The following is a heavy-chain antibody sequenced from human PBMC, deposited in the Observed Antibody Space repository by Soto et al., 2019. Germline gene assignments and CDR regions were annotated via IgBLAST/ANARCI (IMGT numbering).Heavy chain of an antibody. CDR3: ALTYAGHFDY. V-gene: IGHV5-51*01. CDR2: IYPGDSET. Sequence: GESLKISCNGSGYSFTTYWIGWVRRKPGKGLEWMGIIYPGDSETRYSPTFQGQVTISADKSISTAFLQWSSLRASDTAMYYCALTYAGHFDYWGQGTLVTVSS. D-gene: IGHD3-16*01. CDR1: GYSFTTYW. J-gene: IGHJ4*02.